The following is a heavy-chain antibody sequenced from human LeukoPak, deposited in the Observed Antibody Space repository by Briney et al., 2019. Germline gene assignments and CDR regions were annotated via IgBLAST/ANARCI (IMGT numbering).Heavy chain of an antibody. CDR1: GGSISSGSYY. D-gene: IGHD6-13*01. CDR2: IYTSGST. V-gene: IGHV4-61*02. J-gene: IGHJ4*02. CDR3: ARVGYSSSWYYFDY. Sequence: PSETLSLTCTVSGGSISSGSYYWSWIRQPAGTGLEWIGRIYTSGSTNYNPSLKSRVTISVDTSKNQFSLKLSSVTAADTAVYYCARVGYSSSWYYFDYWGQGTLVTVSS.